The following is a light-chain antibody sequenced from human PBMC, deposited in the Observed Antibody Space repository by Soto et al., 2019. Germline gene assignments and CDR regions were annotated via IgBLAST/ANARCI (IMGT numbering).Light chain of an antibody. CDR3: GTWDSSLSGGV. V-gene: IGLV1-51*01. J-gene: IGLJ3*02. Sequence: QSVLTQPPSVSAAPGQKVTIFCSGSNSNIGKNYVSWYQQFPGTAPKLLIYDNDKRPSGIPDRISGSKSGTSATLGITGLQTGDEADYYCGTWDSSLSGGVFGGGTKVTVL. CDR2: DND. CDR1: NSNIGKNY.